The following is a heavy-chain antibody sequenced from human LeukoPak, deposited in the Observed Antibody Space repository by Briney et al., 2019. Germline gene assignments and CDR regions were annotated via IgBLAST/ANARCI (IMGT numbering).Heavy chain of an antibody. CDR2: ISYDGSNK. V-gene: IGHV3-30*04. Sequence: PGGSLRLSCAASGFTFSSYAMHWVRQAPGKGLEWVAVISYDGSNKYYADSVKGRFTISRDNSKNTLCLQMNSLRAEDTAVYYCVTLTYYYDSSGPNQVDYWGQGTLVTVSS. D-gene: IGHD3-22*01. CDR3: VTLTYYYDSSGPNQVDY. CDR1: GFTFSSYA. J-gene: IGHJ4*02.